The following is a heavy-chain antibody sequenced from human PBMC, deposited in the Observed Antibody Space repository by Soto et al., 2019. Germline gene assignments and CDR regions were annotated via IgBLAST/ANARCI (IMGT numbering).Heavy chain of an antibody. CDR3: ASPVGATEYYYYGMDV. CDR1: GYTFTGYY. Sequence: QVQLVQSGAAVKKPGASVKVSCKASGYTFTGYYMHSVRQAPGQGLEWMGWINPNSGGTKYAQKFQGRVTMTRDTSISTAYMELSRLRSDDTAVYYCASPVGATEYYYYGMDVWGQGTTVTVSS. D-gene: IGHD1-26*01. CDR2: INPNSGGT. V-gene: IGHV1-2*02. J-gene: IGHJ6*02.